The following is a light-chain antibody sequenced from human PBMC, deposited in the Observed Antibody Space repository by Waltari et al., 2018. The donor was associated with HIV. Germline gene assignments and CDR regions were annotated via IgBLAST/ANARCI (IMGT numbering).Light chain of an antibody. Sequence: EIVMTQSPATLSVSPGERTTLSCRARQSVGSNLAWYRQKPGQAPRLLIYYASTRATGIPARFSGNGSGTEFTLTISSLLSEDFAVYYCQQYNNWPPWTFGQGTKVEIK. CDR2: YAS. CDR3: QQYNNWPPWT. J-gene: IGKJ1*01. V-gene: IGKV3-15*01. CDR1: QSVGSN.